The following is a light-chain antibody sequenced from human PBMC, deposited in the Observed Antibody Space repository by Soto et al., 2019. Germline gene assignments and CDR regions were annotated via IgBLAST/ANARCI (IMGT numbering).Light chain of an antibody. CDR1: SSDVGNYNL. Sequence: QSALTQPASVSGSPGQSITISCTGTSSDVGNYNLVSWYQQHPGKAPKLMIYEVSKRPSGVSNRFSGSKSGNTASLTVSGLQAEDEADYSCCSYAGSSTYVLGSGTKLTVL. J-gene: IGLJ1*01. V-gene: IGLV2-23*02. CDR2: EVS. CDR3: CSYAGSSTYV.